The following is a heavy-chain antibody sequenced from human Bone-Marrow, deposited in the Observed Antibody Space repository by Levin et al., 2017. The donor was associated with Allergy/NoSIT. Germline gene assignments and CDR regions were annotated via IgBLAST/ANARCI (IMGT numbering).Heavy chain of an antibody. V-gene: IGHV3-23*01. Sequence: PGGSLRLSCVGSGFTFSSSAMAWVRQAPGKGLEWVSTISGNVDNPKYAESVKGRFTISRDNSEGTVYLQMNSLRADDTAVYYCARAPPNDYDSHGFYSWFASWGQGTLVTVSS. CDR2: ISGNVDNP. D-gene: IGHD3-22*01. CDR1: GFTFSSSA. CDR3: ARAPPNDYDSHGFYSWFAS. J-gene: IGHJ5*01.